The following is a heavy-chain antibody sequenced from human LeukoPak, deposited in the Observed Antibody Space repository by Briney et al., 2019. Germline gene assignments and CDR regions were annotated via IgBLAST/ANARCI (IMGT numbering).Heavy chain of an antibody. CDR3: ARAPNSGTLGEDY. Sequence: GGSLRLSCAASGFTFSTAWMNWVRQAPGKGLEWVGRIKSKNDGGTTDYAAPVKGRFSISRDDSKNTLYLQMNSLKTEDTAVYYCARAPNSGTLGEDYWGQGTLVTVSS. D-gene: IGHD1-26*01. CDR1: GFTFSTAW. V-gene: IGHV3-15*01. CDR2: IKSKNDGGTT. J-gene: IGHJ4*02.